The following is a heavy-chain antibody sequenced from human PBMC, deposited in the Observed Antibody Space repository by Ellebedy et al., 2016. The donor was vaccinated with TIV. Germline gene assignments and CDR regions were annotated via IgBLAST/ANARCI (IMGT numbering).Heavy chain of an antibody. D-gene: IGHD6-19*01. CDR2: ISSSSSTI. CDR1: GFTFSDYY. V-gene: IGHV3-11*04. CDR3: ASYSYSSGWPYYYGMDV. J-gene: IGHJ6*02. Sequence: GGSLRLXXAASGFTFSDYYMSWIRQAPGKGLEWVSYISSSSSTIYYADSVKGRFTISRDNAKNSLYLQMNSLRAEDTAVYYCASYSYSSGWPYYYGMDVWGQGTTVTVSS.